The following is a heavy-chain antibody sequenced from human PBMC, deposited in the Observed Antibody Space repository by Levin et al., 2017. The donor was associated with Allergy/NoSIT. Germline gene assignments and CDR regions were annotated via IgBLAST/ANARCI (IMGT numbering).Heavy chain of an antibody. J-gene: IGHJ4*02. D-gene: IGHD1-26*01. CDR3: ARDRGSTVYFDY. CDR1: GGTFSSYP. Sequence: SVKVSCKASGGTFSSYPISWVRQAPGQGLEWMGRIIPILGIANYAQKFQGRVTITADKSTSTAYMELSSLRSEDTAVYYCARDRGSTVYFDYWGQGTLVTVSS. V-gene: IGHV1-69*04. CDR2: IIPILGIA.